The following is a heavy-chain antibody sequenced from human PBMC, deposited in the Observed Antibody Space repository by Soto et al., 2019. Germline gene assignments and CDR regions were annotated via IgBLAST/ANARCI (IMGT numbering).Heavy chain of an antibody. CDR3: AIFDIVVVPAARKRNWFDP. J-gene: IGHJ5*02. Sequence: GESLKISCKGSGYSFTSYWIGWVRQMPGKGLEWMGIIYPGDSDTRYSPSFQGQVTISADKSISTAYLQWSSLKASDTAMYYCAIFDIVVVPAARKRNWFDPWGQGTLVTVSS. D-gene: IGHD2-2*01. CDR1: GYSFTSYW. CDR2: IYPGDSDT. V-gene: IGHV5-51*01.